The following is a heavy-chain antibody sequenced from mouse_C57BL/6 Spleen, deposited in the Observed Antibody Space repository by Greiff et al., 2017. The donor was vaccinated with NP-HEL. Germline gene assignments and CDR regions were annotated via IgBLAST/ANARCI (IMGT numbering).Heavy chain of an antibody. D-gene: IGHD1-1*01. J-gene: IGHJ2*01. CDR2: IYPRDGST. CDR1: GYTFTDHP. CDR3: ASGGSSYEDYFDY. V-gene: IGHV1-78*01. Sequence: VQLQQSDAELVKPGASVKISCKVSGYTFTDHPIHWMKQRPEQGLEWIGYIYPRDGSTKYNEKFKGKATLTADKSSSTAYMQLNSLTSEDSAVYFCASGGSSYEDYFDYWGQGTTLTVSS.